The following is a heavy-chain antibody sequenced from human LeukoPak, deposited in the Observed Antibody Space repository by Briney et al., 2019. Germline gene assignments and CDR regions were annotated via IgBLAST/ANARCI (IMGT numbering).Heavy chain of an antibody. V-gene: IGHV3-7*01. J-gene: IGHJ4*02. Sequence: GGSLRLSCAASGFSFSNYWMSWVRQAPGKGLEWVANIKQDGSEKYYVDSVKGRFTISRDNAKNSLYLQMNSLRAEDTAVYYCAREHTDGYNDYFDYWGQGTLVTVSS. CDR1: GFSFSNYW. CDR3: AREHTDGYNDYFDY. CDR2: IKQDGSEK. D-gene: IGHD5-24*01.